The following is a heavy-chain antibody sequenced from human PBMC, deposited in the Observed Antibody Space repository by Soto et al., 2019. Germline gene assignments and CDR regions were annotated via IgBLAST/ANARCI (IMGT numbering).Heavy chain of an antibody. CDR1: GFTFSNYG. Sequence: QVQLVESGGGVVQPGRSLRLSCAASGFTFSNYGMHWVRQAPGKGLEWVAVIWYDGSNKYYADSVKGRFTISRDNSQNTLYLQMNSLRAEDTAVYYCARDRGCISTTCYRYYYAMDVWGQGTTVTVSS. CDR2: IWYDGSNK. J-gene: IGHJ6*02. V-gene: IGHV3-33*01. D-gene: IGHD2-2*01. CDR3: ARDRGCISTTCYRYYYAMDV.